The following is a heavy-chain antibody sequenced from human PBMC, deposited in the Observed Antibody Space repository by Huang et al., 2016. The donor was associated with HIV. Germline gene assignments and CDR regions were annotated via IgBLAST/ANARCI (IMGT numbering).Heavy chain of an antibody. D-gene: IGHD5-18*01. CDR2: IIPIFGTT. CDR3: ARAALVNNQYFDY. J-gene: IGHJ4*02. V-gene: IGHV1-69*13. CDR1: EGTFSSYS. Sequence: VQLIQSGAEVKKTGSSVRVSCRASEGTFSSYSIGWMRQAPGQGLEWRGGIIPIFGTTTYEQKFQGRVSIAADESTSTAYMDLNSLRSEDTAVYYCARAALVNNQYFDYWGQGTLVTVSS.